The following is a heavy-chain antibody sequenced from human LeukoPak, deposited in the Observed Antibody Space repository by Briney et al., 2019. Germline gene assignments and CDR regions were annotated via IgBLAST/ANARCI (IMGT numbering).Heavy chain of an antibody. V-gene: IGHV4-30-4*01. D-gene: IGHD5-18*01. J-gene: IGHJ4*02. Sequence: PSETLSLTCTVSGGSISSGDYYWSWIRQPPGKGLEWIGYIYYSGSTYYNPSLKSRVTISVDTSKNQFSLKLSSVTAADTAVYYCAGYSYVDLTIDYWGQGTLVTVSP. CDR3: AGYSYVDLTIDY. CDR2: IYYSGST. CDR1: GGSISSGDYY.